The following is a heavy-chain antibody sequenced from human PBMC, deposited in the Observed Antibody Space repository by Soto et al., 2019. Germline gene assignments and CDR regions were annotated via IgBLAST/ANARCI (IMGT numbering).Heavy chain of an antibody. V-gene: IGHV4-30-2*01. CDR2: IYPSGAS. CDR3: ARATFGAVLHLEV. Sequence: QVHLQESGSGLVKPSQTLSLTCAVSGASITTEGYTWSWIRQPPGKVLEWIGYIYPSGASNYNPSRRSRVTISLDASRNRFSLSVGSVTAADTAVYYCARATFGAVLHLEVWGQGTTVTVSS. CDR1: GASITTEGYT. J-gene: IGHJ6*02. D-gene: IGHD3-3*01.